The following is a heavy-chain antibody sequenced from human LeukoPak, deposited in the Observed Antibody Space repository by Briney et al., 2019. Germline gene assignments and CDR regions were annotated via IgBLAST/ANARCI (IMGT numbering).Heavy chain of an antibody. CDR1: GGSFSGYY. V-gene: IGHV4-34*01. Sequence: PSETLSLTCAVYGGSFSGYYWSWIRQPPGKGPEWIGEINHSGSTNYNPSLKSRVTISVDTSKNQFSLKLNSVTAADTAVYYCARVPSSRWFDYWGQGTLVTVSS. CDR3: ARVPSSRWFDY. J-gene: IGHJ4*02. D-gene: IGHD6-6*01. CDR2: INHSGST.